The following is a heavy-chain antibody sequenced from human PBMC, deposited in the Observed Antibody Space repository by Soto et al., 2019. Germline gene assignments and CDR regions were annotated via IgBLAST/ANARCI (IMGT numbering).Heavy chain of an antibody. CDR1: GFTFSSYW. CDR3: ACNDAFDV. Sequence: EVQLVYSVGGLVQPGGSLRLSCAASGFTFSSYWISWVRQAPGKGLEWVANIKQDGSEKYYVDSVKGRFTISRDNAKNALYLEMNSLRAEDTAVYYCACNDAFDVWGQGTMVTVSS. V-gene: IGHV3-7*01. J-gene: IGHJ3*01. CDR2: IKQDGSEK.